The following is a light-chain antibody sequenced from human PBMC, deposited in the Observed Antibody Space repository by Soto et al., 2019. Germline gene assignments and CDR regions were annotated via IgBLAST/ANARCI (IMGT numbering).Light chain of an antibody. Sequence: QSALTQPRSVSGSPGQSVAISCTGTSSDVGGYNYVSWYQQHPGKAPKLMIYDVSNRPSGVPDRFSGSKSGSTASLTISGLQAEDEADYYCCSYAGSNWVFGGGTKLTVL. V-gene: IGLV2-11*01. CDR3: CSYAGSNWV. CDR1: SSDVGGYNY. CDR2: DVS. J-gene: IGLJ3*02.